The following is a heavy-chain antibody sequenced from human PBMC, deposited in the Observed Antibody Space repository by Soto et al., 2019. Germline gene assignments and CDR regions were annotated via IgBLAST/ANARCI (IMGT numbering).Heavy chain of an antibody. CDR2: IYWDDDK. CDR1: GFSLSTSGVG. CDR3: AHSLRGYSYGYYFDY. D-gene: IGHD5-18*01. Sequence: QITLKESGPTLVKPTQTLTLTCTFSGFSLSTSGVGVGWIRQPPGTALEWLALIYWDDDKRYSPSLKSRLTITKDTSKNQVVLTMTNMDPVDTATYYCAHSLRGYSYGYYFDYWGQGTLVTVSS. J-gene: IGHJ4*02. V-gene: IGHV2-5*02.